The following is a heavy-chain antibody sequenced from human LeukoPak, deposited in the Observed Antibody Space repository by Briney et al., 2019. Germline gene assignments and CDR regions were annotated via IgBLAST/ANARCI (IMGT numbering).Heavy chain of an antibody. D-gene: IGHD3-10*01. Sequence: SETLSLTCTVSDDSKSDYYRGWIRQPPGKGLEWIGYFHNSGTSTYNPSLKSRVTISVDTSKNQFSLKLTSVTAADTAVYYCARDRELGYWGQGTLVTVSS. CDR2: FHNSGTS. CDR1: DDSKSDYY. V-gene: IGHV4-59*01. J-gene: IGHJ4*02. CDR3: ARDRELGY.